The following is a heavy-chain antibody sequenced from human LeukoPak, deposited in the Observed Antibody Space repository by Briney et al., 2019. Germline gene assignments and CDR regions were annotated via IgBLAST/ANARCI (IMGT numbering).Heavy chain of an antibody. Sequence: WGSLRLSCAASGFTFSSYWMSWVRQAPGKGLEWVANIKQDGSEKYYVDSVKGRFTISRDNAKNSLYLQMNSLRAEDTAVYYCARALLRYFDWAPGYMDVWGKGTTVTVSS. CDR2: IKQDGSEK. CDR3: ARALLRYFDWAPGYMDV. CDR1: GFTFSSYW. V-gene: IGHV3-7*01. J-gene: IGHJ6*03. D-gene: IGHD3-9*01.